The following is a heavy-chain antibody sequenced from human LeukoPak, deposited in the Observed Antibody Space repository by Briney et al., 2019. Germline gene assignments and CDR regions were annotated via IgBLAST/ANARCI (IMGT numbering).Heavy chain of an antibody. CDR2: ISGSGGST. CDR1: GFTFSSYG. V-gene: IGHV3-23*01. Sequence: SGGSLRLSCAASGFTFSSYGMNWVRQAPGKGLEWVSAISGSGGSTYYADSVKGRFTISRDNSKDTLYLQMNSLRAEDTAVYYCARVQLERPVHSIYYYYYYYMDVWGKGTTVTISS. D-gene: IGHD1-1*01. J-gene: IGHJ6*03. CDR3: ARVQLERPVHSIYYYYYYYMDV.